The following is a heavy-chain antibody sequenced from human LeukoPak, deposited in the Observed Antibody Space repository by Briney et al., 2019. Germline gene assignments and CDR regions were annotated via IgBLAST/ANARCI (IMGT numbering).Heavy chain of an antibody. Sequence: PGGSLRLSCAASGFTFSTYAMHWVRQAPGKGLEWVAVISYDGSDKYYAGSVKGRFTFSRDNSKNTLYLQINSLKPEDTAVYYCARDRLRTTVTTVPYWGQGTLVTVSS. V-gene: IGHV3-30-3*01. D-gene: IGHD4-17*01. CDR2: ISYDGSDK. CDR3: ARDRLRTTVTTVPY. CDR1: GFTFSTYA. J-gene: IGHJ4*02.